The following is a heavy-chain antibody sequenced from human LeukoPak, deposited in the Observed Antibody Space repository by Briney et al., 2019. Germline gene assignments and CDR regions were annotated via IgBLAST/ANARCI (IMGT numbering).Heavy chain of an antibody. CDR2: FHFSGST. Sequence: SETLSLTCNVSGGSISSYYWSWIRQPPGKGLEWIGYFHFSGSTNYNPSLKSRVTISVDTSKNQFSLKLRSVTAADTAVYYCARDNSVRDEAWWFNPWGQGTLVTVSS. J-gene: IGHJ5*02. CDR3: ARDNSVRDEAWWFNP. CDR1: GGSISSYY. V-gene: IGHV4-59*01. D-gene: IGHD5-24*01.